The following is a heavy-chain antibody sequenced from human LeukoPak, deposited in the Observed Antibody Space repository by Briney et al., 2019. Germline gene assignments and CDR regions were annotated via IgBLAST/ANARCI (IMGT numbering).Heavy chain of an antibody. J-gene: IGHJ5*02. CDR1: GYTLTELS. V-gene: IGHV1-24*01. D-gene: IGHD3-10*01. Sequence: ASVKASCKVSGYTLTELSMHWVRQAPGKGLEWMGGFDPEDGETIYAQKFQGRVTMTTDTSTSTAYMELRSLRSDDTAVYYCARDVVTMVRGANNWFDPWGQGTLVTVSS. CDR3: ARDVVTMVRGANNWFDP. CDR2: FDPEDGET.